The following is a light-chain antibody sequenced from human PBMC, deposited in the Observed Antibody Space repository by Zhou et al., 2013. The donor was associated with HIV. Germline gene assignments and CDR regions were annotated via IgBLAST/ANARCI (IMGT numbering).Light chain of an antibody. CDR2: GAS. J-gene: IGKJ2*01. Sequence: EIVLTQSPGTLSLSPGEXATLSCRASQSLTSSNLAWYQQKPGQAPRLLIYGASSRATGIPGRFSGSGSGTDFTLTIGRLEPEDFAVYYCQQYHSSPPVTFGQGTRLEIK. CDR1: QSLTSSN. CDR3: QQYHSSPPVT. V-gene: IGKV3-20*01.